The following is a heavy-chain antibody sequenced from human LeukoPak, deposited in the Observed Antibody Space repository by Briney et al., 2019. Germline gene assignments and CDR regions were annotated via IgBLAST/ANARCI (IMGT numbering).Heavy chain of an antibody. CDR1: GFTFSSYG. CDR3: AKDTGPRYFDWSLRRRFYYYGMDV. V-gene: IGHV3-30*18. D-gene: IGHD3-9*01. Sequence: GGSLRLSCAASGFTFSSYGMHWVRQAPGKGLEWVAVISYDGSNKYYADSVKGRFTISRDNSKNTLYLQMNSLRAEDTAVYYCAKDTGPRYFDWSLRRRFYYYGMDVWGQGTTVTVSS. CDR2: ISYDGSNK. J-gene: IGHJ6*02.